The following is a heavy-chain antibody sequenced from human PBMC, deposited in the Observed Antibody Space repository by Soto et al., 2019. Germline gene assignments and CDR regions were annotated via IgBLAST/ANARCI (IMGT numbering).Heavy chain of an antibody. CDR2: ISYDGSNK. CDR1: GFTFSSYA. V-gene: IGHV3-30-3*01. J-gene: IGHJ4*02. CDR3: ARAVTMIVVVINYYFDY. D-gene: IGHD3-22*01. Sequence: QVQLVESGGGVVQPGRSLRLSCAACGFTFSSYAMHWVRQAPGKGLEWVAVISYDGSNKYYADSVKGRFTISRDNSKNTLYLQMNSLRAEDTAVYYCARAVTMIVVVINYYFDYWGQGTLVTVSS.